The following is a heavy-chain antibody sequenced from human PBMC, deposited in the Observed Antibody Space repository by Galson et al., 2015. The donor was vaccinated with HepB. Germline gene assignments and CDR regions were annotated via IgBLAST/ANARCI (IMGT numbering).Heavy chain of an antibody. D-gene: IGHD3-10*01. Sequence: SPRLSCAASGITFNTYSMNWVRQAPGKGLEWVSSISSSSSYIYYADSVKGRFTISRDNARNSLYLQMNSLRAEDTAVYHWATVEILVVRGGLRTKSYFDYWGRGTLVTVSS. J-gene: IGHJ4*02. CDR2: ISSSSSYI. CDR3: ATVEILVVRGGLRTKSYFDY. V-gene: IGHV3-21*01. CDR1: GITFNTYS.